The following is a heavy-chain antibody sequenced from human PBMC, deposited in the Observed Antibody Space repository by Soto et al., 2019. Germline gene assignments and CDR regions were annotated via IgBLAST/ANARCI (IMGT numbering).Heavy chain of an antibody. CDR3: ARQGFGTIHGLVDV. J-gene: IGHJ6*02. CDR1: GGSISSGGYY. CDR2: IYSNGGT. D-gene: IGHD3-10*01. V-gene: IGHV4-61*08. Sequence: PSATLSLTCTVSGGSISSGGYYWSWIRQHPGKGLEWIGYIYSNGGTSYNPSLKSRITISIDASKSQFSLKVNSVTAADTAVYYCARQGFGTIHGLVDVWGQGTTVTVSS.